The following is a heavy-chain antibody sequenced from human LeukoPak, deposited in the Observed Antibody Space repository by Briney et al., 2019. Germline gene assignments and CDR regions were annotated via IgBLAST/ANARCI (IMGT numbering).Heavy chain of an antibody. Sequence: PGGSLRLSCAASGFTFSSYWMSWVRQAPGKGLGWVANIKEDASEKYYVDSVKGRFTISRDNARNSLYLQMNSLRAEDTAVYYCARGSLVAVAPGDYWGQGTLVTVSS. CDR1: GFTFSSYW. D-gene: IGHD6-19*01. J-gene: IGHJ4*02. CDR2: IKEDASEK. V-gene: IGHV3-7*01. CDR3: ARGSLVAVAPGDY.